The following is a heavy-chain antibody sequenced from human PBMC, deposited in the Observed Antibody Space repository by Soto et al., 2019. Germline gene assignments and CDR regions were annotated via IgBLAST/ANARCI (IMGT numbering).Heavy chain of an antibody. CDR2: INAGNGNT. Sequence: ASVKVSCKASGYTFTSYAMHWVRQAPGQRLEWMGWINAGNGNTKYSQKFQGRVTITRDASASTAYMELSSLRSEDTAVYYCAGAGERFLEWSNPYYYYGMDVWGQGTTVTV. CDR3: AGAGERFLEWSNPYYYYGMDV. CDR1: GYTFTSYA. J-gene: IGHJ6*02. V-gene: IGHV1-3*01. D-gene: IGHD3-3*01.